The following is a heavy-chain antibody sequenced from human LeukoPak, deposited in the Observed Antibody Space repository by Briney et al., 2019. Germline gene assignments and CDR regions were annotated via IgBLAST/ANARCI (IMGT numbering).Heavy chain of an antibody. D-gene: IGHD1-26*01. CDR2: INPSSGDA. J-gene: IGHJ4*02. V-gene: IGHV1-2*06. CDR3: ATTSGYFYY. CDR1: AYTFTAYY. Sequence: ASVKVSCKASAYTFTAYYVHWVRQAPGQGLEWMGRINPSSGDANYAQNFQGSVTMTRDTSISTAYMELSRLRSDDTAVYYCATTSGYFYYWGQGTLVTVSS.